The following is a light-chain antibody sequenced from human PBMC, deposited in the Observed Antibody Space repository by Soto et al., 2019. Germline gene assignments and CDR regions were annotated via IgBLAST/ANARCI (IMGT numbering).Light chain of an antibody. J-gene: IGKJ5*01. Sequence: EIVMTQSPATLSVSSGERATLSCRASQSVSILLAWYQQKPGQAPRLLIYEASKRATGIPDRFSGSGSGTDFTLTISRLEPEDFAVYYCQQYGSSPSITFGQGTRLEIK. CDR3: QQYGSSPSIT. CDR1: QSVSIL. CDR2: EAS. V-gene: IGKV3-20*01.